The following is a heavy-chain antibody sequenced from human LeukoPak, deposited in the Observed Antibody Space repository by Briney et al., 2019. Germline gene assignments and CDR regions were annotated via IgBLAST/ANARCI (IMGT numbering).Heavy chain of an antibody. Sequence: AGGSLRLSCAASGFTFSSYAMHWVRQAPGKGLKWVAVISYDGSNKYYADSVKGRFTISRDNSKNTLYLQMNSLRAEDTAVYYCARDRAPFCSSTSCYEFAYWGQGTLVTVSS. CDR2: ISYDGSNK. CDR1: GFTFSSYA. D-gene: IGHD2-2*01. CDR3: ARDRAPFCSSTSCYEFAY. V-gene: IGHV3-30-3*01. J-gene: IGHJ4*02.